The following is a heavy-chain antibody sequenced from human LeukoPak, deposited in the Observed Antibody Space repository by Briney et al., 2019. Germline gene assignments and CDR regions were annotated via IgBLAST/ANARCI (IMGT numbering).Heavy chain of an antibody. J-gene: IGHJ4*02. CDR1: GFTFSSYA. CDR2: ISGSGGST. D-gene: IGHD3-22*01. V-gene: IGHV3-23*01. Sequence: GGSLRLSCAASGFTFSSYAMSWVRQAPGKGLEWVSAISGSGGSTYYADSVKGRFTISRDNSKNTLYVQMNSLGTEDTAAYYCAKGSYYDSSGSFYFDYWGQGTLVTVSS. CDR3: AKGSYYDSSGSFYFDY.